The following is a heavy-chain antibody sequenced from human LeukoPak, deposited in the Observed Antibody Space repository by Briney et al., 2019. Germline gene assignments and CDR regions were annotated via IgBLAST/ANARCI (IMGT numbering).Heavy chain of an antibody. CDR1: GGSISSSRYY. CDR3: ARGTIVGALAYFDY. Sequence: PSETLSLTCTVSGGSISSSRYYWGWLRQPPGKGLEWIGSIYYSGSTYYNPSLKSRVTISVDTSKNQFSLKLSSVTAADTAVYYCARGTIVGALAYFDYWGQGTLVTVSS. CDR2: IYYSGST. V-gene: IGHV4-39*07. J-gene: IGHJ4*02. D-gene: IGHD1-26*01.